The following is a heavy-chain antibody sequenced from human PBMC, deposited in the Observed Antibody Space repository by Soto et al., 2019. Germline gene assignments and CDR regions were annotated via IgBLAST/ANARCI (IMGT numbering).Heavy chain of an antibody. D-gene: IGHD1-7*01. V-gene: IGHV7-4-1*02. CDR2: INTNTGNP. CDR3: AKDSGRNSFDY. CDR1: GYTFTSYA. Sequence: ASVKVSCKASGYTFTSYAMNWVRQAPGQGLEWMGWINTNTGNPTYAQGFTGRFVFSLDTSVSTAYLQMNSLRAEDTAVYYCAKDSGRNSFDYWGQGTLVTVSS. J-gene: IGHJ4*02.